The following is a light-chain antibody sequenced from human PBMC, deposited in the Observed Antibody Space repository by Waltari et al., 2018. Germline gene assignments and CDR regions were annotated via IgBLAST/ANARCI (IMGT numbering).Light chain of an antibody. CDR2: DAS. Sequence: DIQMTQSPSSLSAYVGDRVTITCQASQEISKYLNWYQQKPGKAPTVLIYDASNLETGVPSRFSGSGSGTHFTFTISSLQPEDIATYYCQQYDNLPPYTFGQGTKLEIK. J-gene: IGKJ2*01. CDR3: QQYDNLPPYT. CDR1: QEISKY. V-gene: IGKV1-33*01.